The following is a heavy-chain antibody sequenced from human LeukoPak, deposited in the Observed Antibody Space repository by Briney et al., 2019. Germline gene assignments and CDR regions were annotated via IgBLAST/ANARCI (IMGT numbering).Heavy chain of an antibody. CDR1: GFTFSSYA. Sequence: GGSLRLSCAASGFTFSSYAMSWVRQAPGKGLEWVSAISGSGGSTYYADSVKGRFTISRDNSKNTLYLQMNSLRAEDTAIYYCAKDFVGSSLWYFDYWGQGTLVTVSS. CDR3: AKDFVGSSLWYFDY. J-gene: IGHJ4*02. V-gene: IGHV3-23*01. CDR2: ISGSGGST. D-gene: IGHD6-6*01.